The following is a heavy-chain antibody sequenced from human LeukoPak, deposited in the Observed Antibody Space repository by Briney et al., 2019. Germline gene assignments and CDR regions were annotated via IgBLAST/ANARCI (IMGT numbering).Heavy chain of an antibody. Sequence: GGSLRLSCAASGFTFSSYSMNWVRQAPGKGLEWVSSISSSSSYIYYADSVKGRFTISRDNAKNSLYLQMNSLRAEDTAVYYCAKDPYPTYCGGDCYPDEHDHLDYWGQGTLVTVSS. V-gene: IGHV3-21*04. CDR3: AKDPYPTYCGGDCYPDEHDHLDY. CDR1: GFTFSSYS. CDR2: ISSSSSYI. D-gene: IGHD2-21*02. J-gene: IGHJ4*02.